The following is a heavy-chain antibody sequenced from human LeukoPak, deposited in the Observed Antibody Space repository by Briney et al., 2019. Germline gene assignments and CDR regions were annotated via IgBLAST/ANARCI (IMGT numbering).Heavy chain of an antibody. CDR1: GFTFDDYA. CDR3: AKGGYCSSTSCLDAFDI. V-gene: IGHV3-9*01. Sequence: GRSLRLSCAASGFTFDDYAMHWVRQAPGKGLEWVSGISWNSGSIGYADSVKGRFTISRDNAKNSLYLQMNSLRAEDTALYYCAKGGYCSSTSCLDAFDIWGQGTMVTVSS. J-gene: IGHJ3*02. CDR2: ISWNSGSI. D-gene: IGHD2-2*01.